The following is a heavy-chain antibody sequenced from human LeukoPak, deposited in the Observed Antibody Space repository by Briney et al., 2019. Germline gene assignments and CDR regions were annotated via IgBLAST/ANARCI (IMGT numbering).Heavy chain of an antibody. J-gene: IGHJ4*02. CDR2: IYSDGST. CDR3: ASRKNTPHLPDY. Sequence: GGSLRLSCAASGFTVSSNYISWVRQAPGKGPEWVSVIYSDGSTYYTDPVKGRFTISRDNSKNTLYVQMNSLRTEDTAVYYCASRKNTPHLPDYWGQGTLVTVSS. CDR1: GFTVSSNY. V-gene: IGHV3-53*05. D-gene: IGHD2/OR15-2a*01.